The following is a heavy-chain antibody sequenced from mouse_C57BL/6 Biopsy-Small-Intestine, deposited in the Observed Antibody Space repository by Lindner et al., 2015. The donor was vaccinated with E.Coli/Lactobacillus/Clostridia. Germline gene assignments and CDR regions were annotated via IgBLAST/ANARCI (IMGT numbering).Heavy chain of an antibody. Sequence: VQLHESGGGLVKPGGSLKLSCAASGFTFSDYGMHWVRQAPEKGLEWVAYVNPGSNIIYYADTVKGRFTISRDNAKNTLFLQMTSLRSEDTAMYYCARGYFDYWGQGTTLTVSS. V-gene: IGHV5-17*01. CDR2: VNPGSNII. CDR1: GFTFSDYG. CDR3: ARGYFDY. J-gene: IGHJ2*01.